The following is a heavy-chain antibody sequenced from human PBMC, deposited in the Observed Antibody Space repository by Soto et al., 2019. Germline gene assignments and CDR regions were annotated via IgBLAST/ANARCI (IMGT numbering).Heavy chain of an antibody. D-gene: IGHD6-13*01. Sequence: PSETLSLTCAVSGYSISSGYYWGWIRQPPGKGLEWIGSIYHSGSTYYNPSLKSRVTISVDTSKNQFSLKLSSVTAADTAVYYCARGRSSWTDYCGQGTLVTVSS. CDR2: IYHSGST. CDR1: GYSISSGYY. J-gene: IGHJ4*02. V-gene: IGHV4-38-2*01. CDR3: ARGRSSWTDY.